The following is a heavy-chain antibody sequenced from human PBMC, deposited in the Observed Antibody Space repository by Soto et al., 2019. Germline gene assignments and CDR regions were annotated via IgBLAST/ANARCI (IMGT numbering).Heavy chain of an antibody. CDR1: GFTFSSYE. Sequence: EMQLVESGGGLVQPGGSLRLSCAASGFTFSSYEMHWVRQAPGKGLEWISYISSTVSGTHYADSVKGRFTMSRDNPKNSVSLQLSSLRAEDTAVYYCVRDLHEPLATDALRVANWGQGTQVTVSS. D-gene: IGHD2-15*01. J-gene: IGHJ4*02. CDR2: ISSTVSGT. V-gene: IGHV3-48*03. CDR3: VRDLHEPLATDALRVAN.